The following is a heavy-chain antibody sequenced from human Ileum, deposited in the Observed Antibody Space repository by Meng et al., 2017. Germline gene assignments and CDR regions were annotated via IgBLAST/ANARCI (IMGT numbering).Heavy chain of an antibody. CDR2: INHSGSS. J-gene: IGHJ1*01. CDR1: GGSFGGYY. V-gene: IGHV4-34*02. Sequence: QVRLQQWGAGLLKPSETLSLTCAVYGGSFGGYYWSWVRQSPGKGLEWIAEINHSGSSNYNPSFQSRVTISVDRPRNQFSLKLSSVTAADTGVYYCARPAGYSSDWYKYFQHWGQGTLVTVSS. D-gene: IGHD6-13*01. CDR3: ARPAGYSSDWYKYFQH.